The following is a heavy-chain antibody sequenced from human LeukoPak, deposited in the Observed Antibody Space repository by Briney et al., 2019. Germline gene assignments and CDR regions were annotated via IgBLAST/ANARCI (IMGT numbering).Heavy chain of an antibody. CDR3: ARLGQVLARFGETTLGRTAEYFQH. D-gene: IGHD3-10*01. CDR1: GGSITSGSYY. V-gene: IGHV4-61*02. J-gene: IGHJ1*01. Sequence: SETLSLTCTVSGGSITSGSYYWSWLRQPAGKGLEWIGRIYSSGSTSYNPSLTSRVTISVDTSKNQFSLKLSSVTAADTAVYYCARLGQVLARFGETTLGRTAEYFQHWGQGTLVTVSS. CDR2: IYSSGST.